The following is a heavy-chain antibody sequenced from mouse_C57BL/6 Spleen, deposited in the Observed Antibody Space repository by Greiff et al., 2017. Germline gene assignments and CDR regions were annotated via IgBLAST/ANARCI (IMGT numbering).Heavy chain of an antibody. CDR3: ARSPTRYYYGSSRGFDY. CDR2: IDPSDSYT. J-gene: IGHJ2*01. CDR1: GYTFTSYW. Sequence: QVQLQQPGAELVMPGASVKLSCKASGYTFTSYWMHWVKQRPGQGLEWIGEIDPSDSYTNYNQKFKGKSTLTVDKSSSTAYMQLSSLTSEDSAVYYCARSPTRYYYGSSRGFDYWGQGTTLTVSS. V-gene: IGHV1-69*01. D-gene: IGHD1-1*01.